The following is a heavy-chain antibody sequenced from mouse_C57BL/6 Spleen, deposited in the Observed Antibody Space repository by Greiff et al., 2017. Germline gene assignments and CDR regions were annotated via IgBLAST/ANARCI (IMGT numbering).Heavy chain of an antibody. CDR1: GYTFTDYE. V-gene: IGHV1-15*01. CDR3: TSAAGVGRDAWFAY. J-gene: IGHJ3*01. D-gene: IGHD4-1*01. Sequence: VQLQQSGAELVRPGASVTLSCKASGYTFTDYEMHWVKQTPVHGLEWIGAIDPETGGTAYNQKFKGKAILTADKSSSTAYMELRSLTSEDSAVCYCTSAAGVGRDAWFAYWGQGTLVTVSA. CDR2: IDPETGGT.